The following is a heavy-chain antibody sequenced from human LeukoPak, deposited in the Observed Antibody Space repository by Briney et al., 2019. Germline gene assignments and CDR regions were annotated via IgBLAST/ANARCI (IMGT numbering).Heavy chain of an antibody. V-gene: IGHV3-53*01. CDR2: IFSGGTT. Sequence: GGSLRLSCAASVFTVSSNYMSWVRQAPGKGLEGVSVIFSGGTTYNADSVKGRFTISRDNSKNTLDVQMNSLRAEDTAVYYCARYYDSSGRTPGGIDIWGQGTMVTVSS. J-gene: IGHJ3*02. CDR3: ARYYDSSGRTPGGIDI. CDR1: VFTVSSNY. D-gene: IGHD3-22*01.